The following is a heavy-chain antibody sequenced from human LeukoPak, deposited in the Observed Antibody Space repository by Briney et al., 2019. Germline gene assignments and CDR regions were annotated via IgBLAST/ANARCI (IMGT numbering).Heavy chain of an antibody. V-gene: IGHV3-9*01. J-gene: IGHJ4*02. Sequence: GGSLRLSCAASGFTFDDYAMHWVRHAPGKGLEWVSGISWNSGSIGYADSVKGRFTISRDNAKNSLYLQMNSLRAEDTALYYCAKAGGYSYGYYFDYWGQGTLVTVSS. CDR2: ISWNSGSI. D-gene: IGHD5-18*01. CDR3: AKAGGYSYGYYFDY. CDR1: GFTFDDYA.